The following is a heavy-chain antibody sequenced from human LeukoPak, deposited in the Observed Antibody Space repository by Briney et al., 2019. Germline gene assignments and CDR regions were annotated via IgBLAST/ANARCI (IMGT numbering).Heavy chain of an antibody. Sequence: PGGSLRLSCAASGFTSSSYAMSWVRQAPGKGLEGVSAISGSGGSTYYEDSVKGRFTISRDNSKNTLYLQMNSLRAEDTAVYYCAKLVGSLDYFDYWGQGTLVTVSS. D-gene: IGHD2-15*01. CDR2: ISGSGGST. V-gene: IGHV3-23*01. CDR3: AKLVGSLDYFDY. CDR1: GFTSSSYA. J-gene: IGHJ4*02.